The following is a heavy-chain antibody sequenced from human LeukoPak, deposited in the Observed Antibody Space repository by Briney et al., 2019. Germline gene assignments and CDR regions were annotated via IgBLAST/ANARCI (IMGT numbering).Heavy chain of an antibody. Sequence: GRSLRLSCAASGFTFSSYGMHWVRQAPGKGLEWVAVISYDGSNKYYADSVKGRFTISRDNSKNTLYLQMNSLRAEDTAVYYCANVRGDRPSGPGRYSSSWQNDYWGQGTLVTVSS. J-gene: IGHJ4*02. CDR1: GFTFSSYG. CDR2: ISYDGSNK. D-gene: IGHD6-13*01. CDR3: ANVRGDRPSGPGRYSSSWQNDY. V-gene: IGHV3-30*18.